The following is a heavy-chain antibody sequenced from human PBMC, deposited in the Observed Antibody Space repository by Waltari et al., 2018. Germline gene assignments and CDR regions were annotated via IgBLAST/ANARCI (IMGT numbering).Heavy chain of an antibody. CDR1: GYTFTSYD. D-gene: IGHD3-22*01. CDR3: ARMIGPGGRRKADY. Sequence: QVQLVQSGAEVKKPGASVKVSCKASGYTFTSYDINWVRQATGQGLEWMGWMNPNRGNTGYAQKFQGRVTITRNTSISTAYMELSSLRSEDTAVYYWARMIGPGGRRKADYWGQGTLVTVSS. CDR2: MNPNRGNT. V-gene: IGHV1-8*03. J-gene: IGHJ4*02.